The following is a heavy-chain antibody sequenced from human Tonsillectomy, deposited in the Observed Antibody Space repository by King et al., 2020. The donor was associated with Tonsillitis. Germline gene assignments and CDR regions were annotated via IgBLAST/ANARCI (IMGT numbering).Heavy chain of an antibody. J-gene: IGHJ3*01. CDR2: ISYDGSSK. CDR3: AGEGHATHSFDL. Sequence: VQLVESGGGVLQPGRSLRLSCAASRINFSNFSMHWVRQAPGKGLEWVALISYDGSSKFYAYSVKGRFTISRDKSKNSLFLQVNSLRAEDTAVYYCAGEGHATHSFDLWGQGTMVTVSS. V-gene: IGHV3-30*03. CDR1: RINFSNFS.